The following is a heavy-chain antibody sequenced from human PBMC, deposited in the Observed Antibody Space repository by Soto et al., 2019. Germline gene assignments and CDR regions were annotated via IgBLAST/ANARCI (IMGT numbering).Heavy chain of an antibody. Sequence: QVQLLKSGAEVKKPGASVKVSCKVSGHTLTELSMHWMRQAPGRGLEWMGGFDPEDGETIFAQKFQGRVTMTEDTSTDSTYMELTSLRYEDTAVYYCAAGGTRWLHSPFDYWGQGTLVTISS. CDR1: GHTLTELS. CDR2: FDPEDGET. V-gene: IGHV1-24*01. D-gene: IGHD1-1*01. J-gene: IGHJ4*02. CDR3: AAGGTRWLHSPFDY.